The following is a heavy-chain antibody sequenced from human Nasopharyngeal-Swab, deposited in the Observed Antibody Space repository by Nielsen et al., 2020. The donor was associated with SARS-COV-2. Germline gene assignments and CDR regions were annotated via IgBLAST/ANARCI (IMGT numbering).Heavy chain of an antibody. D-gene: IGHD6-13*01. Sequence: SETLSLTCAVSGDSVSSNSAAWNWIRQSPSRGLEWLGRTYYRSKWYNDYAVSVKSRITINPDTSKNQFSLQLNSVTPEDTAVYYCARDSSSWYYYYYGMDVWGQGTTVTVSS. CDR2: TYYRSKWYN. CDR1: GDSVSSNSAA. V-gene: IGHV6-1*01. J-gene: IGHJ6*02. CDR3: ARDSSSWYYYYYGMDV.